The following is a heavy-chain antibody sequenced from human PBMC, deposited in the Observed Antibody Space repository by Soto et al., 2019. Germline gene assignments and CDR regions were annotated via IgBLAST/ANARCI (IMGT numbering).Heavy chain of an antibody. J-gene: IGHJ6*03. Sequence: SETLSLTCAVYGGSFSGYYWSWIRQPPGKGLEWIGEINHSGSTNYNPSLKSRVTISVETSKNQFSLKLSSVTAADTAVYYCARGVKYYDFWSAGGYYYYYMDVWGKGTTVTVSS. D-gene: IGHD3-3*01. V-gene: IGHV4-34*01. CDR2: INHSGST. CDR1: GGSFSGYY. CDR3: ARGVKYYDFWSAGGYYYYYMDV.